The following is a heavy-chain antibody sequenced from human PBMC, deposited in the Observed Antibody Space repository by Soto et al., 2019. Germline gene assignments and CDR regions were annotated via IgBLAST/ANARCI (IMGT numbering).Heavy chain of an antibody. D-gene: IGHD3-10*01. Sequence: SETLSLTCTVSGGSISSGGYYWSWIRQHPGKGLEWIGYIYYSGSTYYNPSLKSRVTISVDTSKNQFSLKLSSVTAADTAVYYCARLFRLFFGFDYWGQGTLVTVSS. CDR3: ARLFRLFFGFDY. CDR1: GGSISSGGYY. CDR2: IYYSGST. V-gene: IGHV4-31*03. J-gene: IGHJ4*02.